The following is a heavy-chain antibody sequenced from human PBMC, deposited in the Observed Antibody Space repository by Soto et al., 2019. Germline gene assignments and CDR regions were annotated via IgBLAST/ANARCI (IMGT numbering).Heavy chain of an antibody. J-gene: IGHJ6*02. D-gene: IGHD3-10*01. Sequence: SVKVSCKASGGTFSSYAINWVRQAPGQGLEWMGGVIPIFGTANYAQKFQGRVTSTADESTSTAYMELSSLRSEDTAVYYCARDHKVVRRLTKSGMDVWGQGTTVTVSS. CDR3: ARDHKVVRRLTKSGMDV. V-gene: IGHV1-69*13. CDR1: GGTFSSYA. CDR2: VIPIFGTA.